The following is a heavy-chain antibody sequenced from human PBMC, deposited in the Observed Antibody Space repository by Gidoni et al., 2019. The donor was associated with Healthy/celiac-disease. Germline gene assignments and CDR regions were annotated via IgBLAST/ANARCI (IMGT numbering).Heavy chain of an antibody. CDR3: ARPADSFWSGKESNWFDP. J-gene: IGHJ5*02. CDR2: INPNSGGT. D-gene: IGHD3-3*01. CDR1: GYTFTGYY. Sequence: QVQLVQSGAEVKKPGASVKVSCQASGYTFTGYYMHWVRQAPGQGLEWMGWINPNSGGTNYAQKFQGRVTMTRDTSISTAYMELSRLRSDDTAVYYCARPADSFWSGKESNWFDPWGQGTLVTVSS. V-gene: IGHV1-2*02.